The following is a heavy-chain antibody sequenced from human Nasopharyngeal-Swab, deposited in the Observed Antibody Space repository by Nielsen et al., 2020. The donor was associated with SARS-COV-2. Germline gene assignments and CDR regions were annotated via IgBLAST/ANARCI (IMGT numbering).Heavy chain of an antibody. Sequence: SGPTLVKPTQTLTLTCSFSGFSLDTDGESVGWIRQPPGKTLEWLALIYWDDDKRYTPSLRTRLTITKDTSKNQVVLTMINMDPVDTGTYFCAHSRSSMTVTPDYWGQGTLVTVSS. V-gene: IGHV2-5*02. CDR2: IYWDDDK. CDR1: GFSLDTDGES. CDR3: AHSRSSMTVTPDY. J-gene: IGHJ4*02. D-gene: IGHD2-2*01.